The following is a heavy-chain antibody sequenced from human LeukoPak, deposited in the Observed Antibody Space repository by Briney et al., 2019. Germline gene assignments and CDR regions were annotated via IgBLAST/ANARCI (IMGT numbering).Heavy chain of an antibody. D-gene: IGHD3-10*01. CDR2: IYYSGST. Sequence: PSETLSLTCTVSGGSISSYYWSWIRQPPGKGLEWIGYIYYSGSTNYNPSLKSRVTISVDTSKNQFSLKLSSVTAADTAVYYCARGYGSGSYASFRFDPWGQGTLVTVSS. CDR3: ARGYGSGSYASFRFDP. J-gene: IGHJ5*02. CDR1: GGSISSYY. V-gene: IGHV4-59*01.